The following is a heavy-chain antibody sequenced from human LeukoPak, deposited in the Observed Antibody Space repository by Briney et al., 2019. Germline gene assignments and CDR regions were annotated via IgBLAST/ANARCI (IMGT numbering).Heavy chain of an antibody. D-gene: IGHD3-22*01. CDR1: GFTFSSYW. Sequence: GGSLRLSCAASGFTFSSYWMHWVRQAPGKGLVWVSRINSDGSRTTYADSVKGRFTISRDNSKNTLYLQMNSLRAEDTAVYYCARVLITMIVVVTDAFDIWGQGTMVTVSS. CDR3: ARVLITMIVVVTDAFDI. V-gene: IGHV3-74*01. J-gene: IGHJ3*02. CDR2: INSDGSRT.